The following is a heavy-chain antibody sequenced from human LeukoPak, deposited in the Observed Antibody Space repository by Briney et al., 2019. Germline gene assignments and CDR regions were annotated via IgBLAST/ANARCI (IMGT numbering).Heavy chain of an antibody. D-gene: IGHD6-13*01. CDR3: GKDRWVGHSSFWYGY. J-gene: IGHJ4*02. V-gene: IGHV3-23*01. CDR1: GFTFSSYA. CDR2: ISGSGGST. Sequence: GGSLRLSCAASGFTFSSYAMSWVRQAPGKGLEWVSAISGSGGSTYYADSVKGRFTISRDNSKNTLYLQMNSLRAEDTAVYYYGKDRWVGHSSFWYGYWGQGRVVSVCS.